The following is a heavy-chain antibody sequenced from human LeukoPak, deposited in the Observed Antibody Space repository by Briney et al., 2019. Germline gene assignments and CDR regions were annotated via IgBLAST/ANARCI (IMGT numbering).Heavy chain of an antibody. Sequence: SETLSLTCAVYGGSFSGYYWSWIRQPPGKGLEWIGEINHSGSTNYNPSLKSRVTISVDTSKNQFSLKLSSVTAADTAVYYCARHVNDYVWGSYRYLFDYWGQGTLVTVSS. CDR2: INHSGST. CDR3: ARHVNDYVWGSYRYLFDY. J-gene: IGHJ4*02. D-gene: IGHD3-16*02. V-gene: IGHV4-34*01. CDR1: GGSFSGYY.